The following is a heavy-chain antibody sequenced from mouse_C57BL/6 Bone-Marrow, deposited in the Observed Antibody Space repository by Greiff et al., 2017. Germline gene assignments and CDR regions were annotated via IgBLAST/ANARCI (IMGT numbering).Heavy chain of an antibody. J-gene: IGHJ2*01. D-gene: IGHD1-1*01. Sequence: EVQLQQSGPELVKPGASVKISCKASGYTFTDYYMNWVKQSHGKSLEWIGDINPNNGGTSYNQKFKGKATLTVDKSSSTAYVELRSLTSEDSAVYYCAREDGSAFYWFDYWGQGTTLTVSS. CDR2: INPNNGGT. V-gene: IGHV1-26*01. CDR3: AREDGSAFYWFDY. CDR1: GYTFTDYY.